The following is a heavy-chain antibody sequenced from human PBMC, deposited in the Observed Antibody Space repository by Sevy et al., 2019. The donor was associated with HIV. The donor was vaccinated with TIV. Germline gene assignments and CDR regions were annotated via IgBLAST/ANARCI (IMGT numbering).Heavy chain of an antibody. V-gene: IGHV3-30*04. Sequence: GSLKISCAASGFTFSDYDMHWVRQAPGKGLEWVAVMSHDGNYKNHADSVKVRFTISRDNFKNTLYLQMNSLRVEDTAVYFCARLFSCGGDCYYLDYWGQGAPVTVSS. CDR2: MSHDGNYK. D-gene: IGHD2-21*02. CDR3: ARLFSCGGDCYYLDY. J-gene: IGHJ4*02. CDR1: GFTFSDYD.